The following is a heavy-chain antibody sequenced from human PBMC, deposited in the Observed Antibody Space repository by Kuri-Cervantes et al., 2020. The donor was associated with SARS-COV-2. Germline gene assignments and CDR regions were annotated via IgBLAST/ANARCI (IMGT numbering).Heavy chain of an antibody. D-gene: IGHD6-13*01. J-gene: IGHJ4*02. V-gene: IGHV3-43*01. CDR3: ARVGSSSWYFDY. CDR2: ISWDGGTT. Sequence: FTFDDYTMHWVRQAPGKGLEWVSLISWDGGTTYYADSVKGRFTISRDNSKESLYLQMNSLRAEDTAVYYCARVGSSSWYFDYWGQGTLVTVSS. CDR1: FTFDDYT.